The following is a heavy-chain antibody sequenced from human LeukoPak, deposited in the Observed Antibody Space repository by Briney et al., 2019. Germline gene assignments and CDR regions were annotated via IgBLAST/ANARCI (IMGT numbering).Heavy chain of an antibody. V-gene: IGHV4-4*02. CDR2: IFYTGST. D-gene: IGHD3-10*01. CDR1: GGSISSSNW. CDR3: AKSNGYGLIDI. Sequence: SGTLSLTCAVSGGSISSSNWWSWVRQPQGKALEWIGNIFYTGSTYYSPSLKSRVTISLDTSRNQFSLRLNSVTAADTAVYYCAKSNGYGLIDIWGQGTMVTVSS. J-gene: IGHJ3*02.